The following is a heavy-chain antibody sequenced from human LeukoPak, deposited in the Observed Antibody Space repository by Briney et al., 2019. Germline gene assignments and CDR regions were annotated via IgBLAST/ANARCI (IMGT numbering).Heavy chain of an antibody. J-gene: IGHJ4*02. V-gene: IGHV3-21*01. CDR3: AVRVCSSTSCYYQFDY. D-gene: IGHD2-2*01. CDR2: ISSSSSYI. Sequence: PGGSLRLSCAASGFTFSSYSMNWVRQAPGKGLEWVSSISSSSSYIYYADSAKGRFTISRDNAKNSLYLQMNSLRAEDTAVYYCAVRVCSSTSCYYQFDYWGQGTLVTVSS. CDR1: GFTFSSYS.